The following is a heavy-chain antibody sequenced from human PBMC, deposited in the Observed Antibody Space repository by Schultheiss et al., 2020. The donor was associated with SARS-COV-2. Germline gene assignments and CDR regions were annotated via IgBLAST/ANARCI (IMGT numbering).Heavy chain of an antibody. V-gene: IGHV3-21*01. CDR1: GFTFSSYE. CDR2: ISSSSSYI. Sequence: GGSLRLSCAASGFTFSSYEMNWVRQAPGKGLEWVSSISSSSSYIYYADSVKGRFTISRDNAKNSLYLQMNSLRAEDTAVYYCAKDRPTPRYFDYWGQGTLVTVSS. CDR3: AKDRPTPRYFDY. J-gene: IGHJ4*02. D-gene: IGHD2-15*01.